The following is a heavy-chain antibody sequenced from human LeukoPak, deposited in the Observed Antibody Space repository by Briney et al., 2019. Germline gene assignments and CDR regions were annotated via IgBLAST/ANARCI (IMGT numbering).Heavy chain of an antibody. CDR1: GFTFSNYG. J-gene: IGHJ4*02. D-gene: IGHD5-18*01. CDR3: ARAGTGSRSYGYFDY. V-gene: IGHV3-72*01. Sequence: GGSLRLSCAASGFTFSNYGMSWVRQAPGKGLEWVGRTRNKANSYTTEYAASVKGRFTISRDDSKNSLYLQMNSLKTEDTAVYYCARAGTGSRSYGYFDYWGQGTLVTVSS. CDR2: TRNKANSYTT.